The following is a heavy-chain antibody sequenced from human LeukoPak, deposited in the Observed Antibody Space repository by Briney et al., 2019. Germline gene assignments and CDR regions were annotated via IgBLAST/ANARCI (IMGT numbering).Heavy chain of an antibody. Sequence: PSETLSLTCTVSGGSISTSSYYWGWIRQPPGKGLEWIGSISYSGSTYYNPSLKSRVTISVDTSKNQFSLKLSSVTAADTAVYYCARRRDTAGMDVWGQGTTVTVSS. D-gene: IGHD5-24*01. CDR3: ARRRDTAGMDV. CDR1: GGSISTSSYY. CDR2: ISYSGST. V-gene: IGHV4-39*01. J-gene: IGHJ6*02.